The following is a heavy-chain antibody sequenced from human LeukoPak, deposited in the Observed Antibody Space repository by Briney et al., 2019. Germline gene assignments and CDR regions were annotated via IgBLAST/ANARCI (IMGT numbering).Heavy chain of an antibody. CDR2: IYHSGST. Sequence: SXTLSLTCAVSGYSISSSYYWGWIRPPPGKGLEWIGTIYHSGSTHYNPSLKSRVTLSVDTSKNQFSLKLRSVTAADTAVYYCASLPSNTVTHDYWGQGTLVTVSS. D-gene: IGHD4-11*01. J-gene: IGHJ4*02. CDR1: GYSISSSYY. CDR3: ASLPSNTVTHDY. V-gene: IGHV4-38-2*01.